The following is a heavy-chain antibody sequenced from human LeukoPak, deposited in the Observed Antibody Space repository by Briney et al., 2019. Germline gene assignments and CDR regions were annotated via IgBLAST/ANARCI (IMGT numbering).Heavy chain of an antibody. CDR2: IRYDGSNK. Sequence: GGSLRLSCAASGFTFSSYGMHWVRQAPGKGLEWVAFIRYDGSNKYYADSVKGRFTISRDKSKNTLYLQMNSLRAEDTAVYYCAKLGIAVAGTFDYWGQGTLVTVSS. CDR3: AKLGIAVAGTFDY. V-gene: IGHV3-30*02. CDR1: GFTFSSYG. D-gene: IGHD6-19*01. J-gene: IGHJ4*02.